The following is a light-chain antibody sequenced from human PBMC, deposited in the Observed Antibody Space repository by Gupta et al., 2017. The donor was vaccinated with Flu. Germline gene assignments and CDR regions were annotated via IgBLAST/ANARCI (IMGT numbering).Light chain of an antibody. CDR2: DFS. CDR3: AVWDDSLSGRYV. Sequence: TFSCSGSSSNIGSYTVDWYQQLPGTAPKLLIYDFSERPSGVPDRFSGSKSGTSASLAISGLQSEDEADYYCAVWDDSLSGRYVFGSGTKVP. J-gene: IGLJ1*01. CDR1: SSNIGSYT. V-gene: IGLV1-44*01.